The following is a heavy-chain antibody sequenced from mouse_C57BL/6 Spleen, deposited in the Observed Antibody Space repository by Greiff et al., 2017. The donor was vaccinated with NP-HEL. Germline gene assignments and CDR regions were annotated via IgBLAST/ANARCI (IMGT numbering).Heavy chain of an antibody. CDR1: GFSLTSYG. D-gene: IGHD2-4*01. Sequence: VKLVESGPGLVQPSQSLSITCTVSGFSLTSYGVHWVRQSPGKGLEWLGVIWSGGSTDYNAAFISRLSISKDNSKSQVFFKMNSLQADDTAIYYCARSPYDYDSYYAMDYWGQGTSVTVSS. CDR2: IWSGGST. CDR3: ARSPYDYDSYYAMDY. V-gene: IGHV2-2*01. J-gene: IGHJ4*01.